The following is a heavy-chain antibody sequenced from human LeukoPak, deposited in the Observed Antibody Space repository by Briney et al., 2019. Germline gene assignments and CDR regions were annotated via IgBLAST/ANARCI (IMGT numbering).Heavy chain of an antibody. CDR3: ARGHDVVVPAASPLYGMDV. J-gene: IGHJ6*04. V-gene: IGHV4-34*01. CDR2: INHSGST. CDR1: GGSFSGYY. Sequence: SETLSLTCAVYGGSFSGYYWSWIRQPPGKGLEWSGEINHSGSTNYNPSLTSRVTISVDTSKNQFSLKLSSVTAADTAVYYCARGHDVVVPAASPLYGMDVWGKGTTVTVSS. D-gene: IGHD2-2*01.